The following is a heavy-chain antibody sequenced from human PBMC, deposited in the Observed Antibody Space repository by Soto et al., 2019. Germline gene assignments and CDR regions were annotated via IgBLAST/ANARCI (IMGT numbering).Heavy chain of an antibody. CDR3: ARGSTPHKYSTNNWFDP. CDR1: GGSISSYY. J-gene: IGHJ5*02. D-gene: IGHD6-6*01. Sequence: SETLSLTCTVSGGSISSYYWSWIRQPPGKGLEWIGYIYYSGSTNYNPSLKSRVTISVDTSKNQFSLKLSSVTAADTAVYYCARGSTPHKYSTNNWFDPWGQGTLVTVSS. V-gene: IGHV4-59*12. CDR2: IYYSGST.